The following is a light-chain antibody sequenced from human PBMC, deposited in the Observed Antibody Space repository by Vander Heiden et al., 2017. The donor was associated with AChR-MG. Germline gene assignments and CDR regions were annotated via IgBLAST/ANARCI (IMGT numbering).Light chain of an antibody. J-gene: IGLJ2*01. V-gene: IGLV3-1*01. CDR2: QDS. CDR3: QAWDSSTVV. Sequence: SYELTPPPPVSVSPGQTASITCSGDKLGDKYACWYQKKPGQSPVLVSYQDSKRPSGIPERFSGSNSGNTATLTISGTQAMDEADYYCQAWDSSTVVFGGGTKLTVL. CDR1: KLGDKY.